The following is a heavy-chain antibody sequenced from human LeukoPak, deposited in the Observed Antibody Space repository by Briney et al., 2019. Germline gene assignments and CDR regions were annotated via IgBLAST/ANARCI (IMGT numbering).Heavy chain of an antibody. CDR2: VSGNDGNT. CDR3: ARDFFDV. CDR1: GYTFTTYG. V-gene: IGHV1-18*01. J-gene: IGHJ3*01. Sequence: ASVKASCKASGYTFTTYGISWVRQAPGQGLEWMGWVSGNDGNTNYAQKLQGRVTMTTDTSTNTAYMELRSLRSDDTAVYYCARDFFDVWGQGTMVTVSS.